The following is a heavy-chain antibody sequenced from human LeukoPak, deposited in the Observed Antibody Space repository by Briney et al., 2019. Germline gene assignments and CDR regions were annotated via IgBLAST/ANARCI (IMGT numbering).Heavy chain of an antibody. CDR3: AREIVLMMSDAASPYFRDV. V-gene: IGHV4-59*01. Sequence: SETLSLTCSVSGASLNDYYWSWIRQAPGRGLEWLGQVYSGGAAEYSPSLKGRVTISLDASTNKVSLSIRSATPADTAVYFCAREIVLMMSDAASPYFRDVWGRGTTVTVAS. CDR2: VYSGGAA. J-gene: IGHJ6*03. CDR1: GASLNDYY. D-gene: IGHD3-16*01.